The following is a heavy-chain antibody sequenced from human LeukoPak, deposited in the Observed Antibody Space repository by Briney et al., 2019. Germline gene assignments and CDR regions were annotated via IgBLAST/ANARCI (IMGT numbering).Heavy chain of an antibody. CDR2: ISGSGGST. Sequence: GGSLRLSCAASGFTFSSYAMSWVRQAPGKGLEWVSAISGSGGSTYYADSVKGRFTISRDNSKNTLYLQMNSLRAEDTGVYYCAKVDSSGPRGAFDYWGQGTLVTVSS. V-gene: IGHV3-23*01. CDR1: GFTFSSYA. D-gene: IGHD6-25*01. CDR3: AKVDSSGPRGAFDY. J-gene: IGHJ4*02.